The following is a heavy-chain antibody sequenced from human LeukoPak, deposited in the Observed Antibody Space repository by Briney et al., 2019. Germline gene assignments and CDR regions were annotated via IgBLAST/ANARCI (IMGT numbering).Heavy chain of an antibody. Sequence: PGGSLRLSCAASGFTFSSYAMSWVRQAPGKGLEWVSAISGSGGSTYYADSVKGRFTISRDNSKNTLYLQMNSLRAEDTAVYYCAKVPKLHVVVVAATYYIDYWGQGTLVTVSS. CDR2: ISGSGGST. CDR1: GFTFSSYA. D-gene: IGHD2-15*01. CDR3: AKVPKLHVVVVAATYYIDY. V-gene: IGHV3-23*01. J-gene: IGHJ4*02.